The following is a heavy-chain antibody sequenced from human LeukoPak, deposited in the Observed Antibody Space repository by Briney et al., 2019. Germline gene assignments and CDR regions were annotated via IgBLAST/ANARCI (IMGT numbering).Heavy chain of an antibody. Sequence: SVKVSCKXSGGTFSSYAISWVRQAPGQGLEWMGRIIPIFGTANYAQKFQGRVTITTDESTSTAYMELSSLRSEDTAVYYCARGRWLVDSARNYYYYYYMDVWGKGTTVTVSS. CDR1: GGTFSSYA. J-gene: IGHJ6*03. V-gene: IGHV1-69*05. CDR3: ARGRWLVDSARNYYYYYYMDV. D-gene: IGHD6-19*01. CDR2: IIPIFGTA.